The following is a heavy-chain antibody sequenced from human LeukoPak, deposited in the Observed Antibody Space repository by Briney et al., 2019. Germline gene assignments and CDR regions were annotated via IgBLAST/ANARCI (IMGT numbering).Heavy chain of an antibody. CDR1: GFTVSSNY. J-gene: IGHJ5*02. CDR3: AKIVVVIKRPGWFDP. V-gene: IGHV3-66*01. D-gene: IGHD3-22*01. CDR2: IYSGGST. Sequence: PGGSLRLSCAASGFTVSSNYMSWVRQAPGKGLEWVSVIYSGGSTYYADSVKGRFTISRDNSKNTLYLQMNSLRAEDTAVYYCAKIVVVIKRPGWFDPWGQGTLVTVSS.